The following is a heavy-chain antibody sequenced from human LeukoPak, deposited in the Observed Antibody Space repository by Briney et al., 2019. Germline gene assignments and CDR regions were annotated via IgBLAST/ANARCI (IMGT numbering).Heavy chain of an antibody. CDR3: VKDFSPVQQYASYFDY. J-gene: IGHJ4*02. Sequence: GGPLRLSCAASGFTFEDYAMYWVRQAPVKGLEWVSGISGNSGSIGYAGFVKGRLTISRDNAKSSLYLQMSSLRSEDTALYYCVKDFSPVQQYASYFDYWGQGTLVTISS. D-gene: IGHD2-2*01. CDR1: GFTFEDYA. V-gene: IGHV3-9*01. CDR2: ISGNSGSI.